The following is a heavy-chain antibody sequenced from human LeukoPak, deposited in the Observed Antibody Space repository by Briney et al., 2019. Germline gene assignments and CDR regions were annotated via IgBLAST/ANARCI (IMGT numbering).Heavy chain of an antibody. D-gene: IGHD4-23*01. Sequence: QPGRSLRLSCAASGFTFSSYAMHWVRQAPGKGLEWVAVISYDGSNKYYADSVKGRFTISRDNSKNTLYLQMNSLRAEDTAVYYCAREVYGGNRGGNWLDPWGQGTLVTVSS. CDR2: ISYDGSNK. CDR1: GFTFSSYA. CDR3: AREVYGGNRGGNWLDP. J-gene: IGHJ5*02. V-gene: IGHV3-30-3*01.